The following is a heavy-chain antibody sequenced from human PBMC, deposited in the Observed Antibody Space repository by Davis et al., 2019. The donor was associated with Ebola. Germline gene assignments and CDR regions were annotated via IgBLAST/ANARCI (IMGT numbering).Heavy chain of an antibody. CDR1: GGSISKNF. CDR3: AREATVTYWYFDL. Sequence: SETLSLTCSVSGGSISKNFWNWIRQPPGKGLEWIGYIYYSGSTNYNPSLKSRVTISVDTSKNQFSLKLSSVTAADTAVYYCAREATVTYWYFDLWGRGTLVTVSS. V-gene: IGHV4-59*01. J-gene: IGHJ2*01. D-gene: IGHD4-11*01. CDR2: IYYSGST.